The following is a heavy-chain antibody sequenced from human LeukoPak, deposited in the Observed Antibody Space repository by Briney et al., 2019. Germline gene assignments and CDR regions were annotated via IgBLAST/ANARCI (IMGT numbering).Heavy chain of an antibody. CDR1: GGTFSSYA. D-gene: IGHD5-24*01. CDR2: IIPTFGTA. CDR3: ARAGEMATSSRLRF. J-gene: IGHJ4*02. V-gene: IGHV1-69*13. Sequence: ASVKVSCKASGGTFSSYAISWVRQAPGQGLEWMGGIIPTFGTANYAQKFQGRVTITADESTSTAYMELSSLRSEDTAVYYCARAGEMATSSRLRFWGQGTLVTVSS.